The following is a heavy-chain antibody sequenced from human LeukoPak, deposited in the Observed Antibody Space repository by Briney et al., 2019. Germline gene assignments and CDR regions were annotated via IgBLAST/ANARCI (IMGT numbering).Heavy chain of an antibody. V-gene: IGHV3-30*02. J-gene: IGHJ4*02. CDR2: IRNDGSDK. D-gene: IGHD3-10*01. Sequence: PGGPLRLSCAASGFIFSTYGMHWVSQATGKGLEWVAFIRNDGSDKYYALSVKSRFTISKDNSKHTPYSQMNSRRAEDTALYYCAKDRAFGQYLWGYDYWGQGTVATVSS. CDR1: GFIFSTYG. CDR3: AKDRAFGQYLWGYDY.